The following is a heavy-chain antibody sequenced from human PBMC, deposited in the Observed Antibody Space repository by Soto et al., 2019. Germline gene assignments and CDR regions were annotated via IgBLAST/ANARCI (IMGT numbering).Heavy chain of an antibody. CDR2: ISWNSDSI. CDR1: GFTFDDYA. CDR3: AKLANNGWYAPIDY. J-gene: IGHJ4*01. V-gene: IGHV3-9*01. D-gene: IGHD6-19*01. Sequence: EVQLVGSGGGLVQPGRSLRLSCSASGFTFDDYAMHWVRQTPGKGLEWVAGISWNSDSIGYADSVKGRFTISRDNAKNSLYLQMNSLRPEDTALYYCAKLANNGWYAPIDYWGHGTLVTVSS.